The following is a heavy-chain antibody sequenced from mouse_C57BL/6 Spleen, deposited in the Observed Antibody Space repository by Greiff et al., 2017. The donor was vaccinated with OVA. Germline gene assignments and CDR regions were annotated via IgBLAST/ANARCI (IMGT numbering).Heavy chain of an antibody. D-gene: IGHD3-3*01. Sequence: QVQLKQSGAELVKPGASVKLSCKASGYTFTSYWMQWVKQRPGQGLEWIGEIDPSDSYTNYNQKFKGKATLTVDTSSSTAYMQLSSLTSEDSAVYYCARQGHFDYWGQGTTLTVSS. CDR2: IDPSDSYT. CDR3: ARQGHFDY. V-gene: IGHV1-50*01. J-gene: IGHJ2*01. CDR1: GYTFTSYW.